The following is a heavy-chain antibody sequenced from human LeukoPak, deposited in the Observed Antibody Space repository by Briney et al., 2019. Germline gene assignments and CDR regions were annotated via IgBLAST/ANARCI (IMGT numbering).Heavy chain of an antibody. CDR1: GFTFSSYA. Sequence: GGSLRLSCAASGFTFSSYAMHWVRQAPGKGLEWVAVISYDGSNKYYADSVKGRFTISRDNSKNTLYLQMNSLRAEDTAVYYCARVKRRLLRSSFADYWGQGTLVTVSS. D-gene: IGHD3-22*01. CDR2: ISYDGSNK. J-gene: IGHJ4*02. V-gene: IGHV3-30*01. CDR3: ARVKRRLLRSSFADY.